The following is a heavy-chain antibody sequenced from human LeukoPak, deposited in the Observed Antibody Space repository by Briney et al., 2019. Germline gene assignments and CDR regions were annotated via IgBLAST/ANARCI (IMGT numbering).Heavy chain of an antibody. V-gene: IGHV4-34*01. Sequence: SETLSLTCAVYGGSFSGYYWSWIRQPPGKGLEWIGEINHSGSTNYNPSLKSRVTISVDTSKNQFSLKLSSVTAADTAVYYRASRDMGSSWYEYGMDVWGQGTTVTVSS. D-gene: IGHD6-13*01. CDR1: GGSFSGYY. J-gene: IGHJ6*02. CDR3: ASRDMGSSWYEYGMDV. CDR2: INHSGST.